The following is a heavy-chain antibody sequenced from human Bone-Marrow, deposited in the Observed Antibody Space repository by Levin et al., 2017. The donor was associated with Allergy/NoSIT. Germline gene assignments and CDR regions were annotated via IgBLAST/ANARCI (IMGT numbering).Heavy chain of an antibody. D-gene: IGHD2-21*01. CDR2: ISGSGGST. Sequence: GGSLRLSCAASGFTFSRYTMSWVRQAPGKGLEWVSAISGSGGSTYYADSVKGRFTISRDNSKNTLYLQMNSLRAEDTAIYYCAKDTDCGGNGLGYFDRWGRGTLVSVSS. J-gene: IGHJ2*01. CDR1: GFTFSRYT. V-gene: IGHV3-23*01. CDR3: AKDTDCGGNGLGYFDR.